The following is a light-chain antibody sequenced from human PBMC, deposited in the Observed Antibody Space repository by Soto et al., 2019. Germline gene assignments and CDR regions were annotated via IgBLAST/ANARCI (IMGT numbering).Light chain of an antibody. Sequence: DIQMTQSPSTLSASVGDRVTITCRASQTISSWLAWYQQKPGKAPELLIYDASTLESGVPSRFSGSGSGTEFSLTISSLQPDDFATYYCQQYETFSGTFGPGTKVDIK. V-gene: IGKV1-5*01. J-gene: IGKJ1*01. CDR3: QQYETFSGT. CDR1: QTISSW. CDR2: DAS.